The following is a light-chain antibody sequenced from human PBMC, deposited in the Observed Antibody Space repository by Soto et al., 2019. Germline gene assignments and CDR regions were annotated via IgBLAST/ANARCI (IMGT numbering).Light chain of an antibody. CDR1: SSNIGSNY. Sequence: QSVLTQPPSASGTPGQRVTISCSGSSSNIGSNYVYWYQQLPGTAPKLLIYRNNQRPSGVPDRFSGSKSGTSASLAISGLRSEDEADYYCAPWDDSLNGPVFGGGTKLTVL. CDR2: RNN. V-gene: IGLV1-47*01. J-gene: IGLJ3*02. CDR3: APWDDSLNGPV.